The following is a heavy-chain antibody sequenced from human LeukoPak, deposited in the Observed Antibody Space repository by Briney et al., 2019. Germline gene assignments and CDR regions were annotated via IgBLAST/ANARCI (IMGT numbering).Heavy chain of an antibody. D-gene: IGHD3-10*02. J-gene: IGHJ4*02. CDR3: ARDRGLTTSGGVGFDY. CDR2: ISYSGNT. CDR1: GGSISSYY. Sequence: KTSETLSLTCTVSGGSISSYYWSWIRQPPVKGLEWIGFISYSGNTNYNPSLKSRVAISVDTSKDQFSLRLSSVTAADTAVYYCARDRGLTTSGGVGFDYWGQGTLVTVSS. V-gene: IGHV4-59*01.